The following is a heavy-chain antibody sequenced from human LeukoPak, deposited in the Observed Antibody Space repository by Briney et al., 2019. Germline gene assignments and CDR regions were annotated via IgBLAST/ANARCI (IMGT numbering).Heavy chain of an antibody. CDR2: IDSGGST. CDR1: GFTVSSNY. D-gene: IGHD3-10*01. CDR3: ARTPQLAY. Sequence: QPGGSLRLSCAASGFTVSSNYMSWVRQAPGKGLEWVSIIDSGGSTYYADSVKGRFTISRDNSKNTLYLQMNSLRAEDTAMYYCARTPQLAYWGQGTLVTVSS. V-gene: IGHV3-53*01. J-gene: IGHJ4*02.